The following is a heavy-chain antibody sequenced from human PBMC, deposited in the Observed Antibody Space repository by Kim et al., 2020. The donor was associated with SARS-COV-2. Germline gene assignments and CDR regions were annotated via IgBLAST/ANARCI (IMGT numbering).Heavy chain of an antibody. V-gene: IGHV3-23*01. CDR1: GFTFNNYA. J-gene: IGHJ3*01. CDR3: TNPLDSGGGAFGF. D-gene: IGHD6-25*01. CDR2: ISGSGSRT. Sequence: GGSLRLSCAASGFTFNNYAMGWVRQVPGKGLEWVSTISGSGSRTYYADSVQGRFTISRDNSKNTLYLQMNSLRVEDTAVYYCTNPLDSGGGAFGFWGQGT.